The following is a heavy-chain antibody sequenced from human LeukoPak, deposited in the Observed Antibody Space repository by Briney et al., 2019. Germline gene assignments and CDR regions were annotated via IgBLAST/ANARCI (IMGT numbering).Heavy chain of an antibody. Sequence: SETLSLTCTVSGYSISSGYYWGWIRQPPGKGLEWIGSVHHSGNSFYNPSLKSRVTISLDTSKNQFSLMLSSVTAADTAVYYCARAPGSGWYGDWGQGTLVTVSS. V-gene: IGHV4-38-2*02. D-gene: IGHD6-19*01. CDR3: ARAPGSGWYGD. CDR1: GYSISSGYY. J-gene: IGHJ4*02. CDR2: VHHSGNS.